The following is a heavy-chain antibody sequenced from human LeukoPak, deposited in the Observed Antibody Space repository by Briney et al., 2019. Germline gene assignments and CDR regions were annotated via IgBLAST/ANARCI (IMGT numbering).Heavy chain of an antibody. D-gene: IGHD3-22*01. CDR3: ARGYYYDNSGYFDY. CDR2: IYHSGST. CDR1: GYSISSGYY. V-gene: IGHV4-38-2*01. Sequence: SETLSLTCAVSGYSISSGYYWGWIRQPPGKGLEWIGSIYHSGSTYYNPSLKSRVTISVDTSKNQFSLKLSSVTAADTAVYYCARGYYYDNSGYFDYWGQGALVTVSS. J-gene: IGHJ4*02.